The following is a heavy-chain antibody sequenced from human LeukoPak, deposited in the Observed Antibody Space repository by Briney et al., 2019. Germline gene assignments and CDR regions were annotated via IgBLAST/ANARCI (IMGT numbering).Heavy chain of an antibody. V-gene: IGHV3-30*18. CDR1: GFTFSSNW. Sequence: PGGSLRLSCAASGFTFSSNWMHWVRQAPGKGLEWVAVISYDGSNKYYADSVKGRFTISRDNSKNTLYLQMNSLRAEDTAVYYCAKVDARDYYGSGSSTEAFDYWGQGTLVTVSS. J-gene: IGHJ4*02. CDR3: AKVDARDYYGSGSSTEAFDY. CDR2: ISYDGSNK. D-gene: IGHD3-10*01.